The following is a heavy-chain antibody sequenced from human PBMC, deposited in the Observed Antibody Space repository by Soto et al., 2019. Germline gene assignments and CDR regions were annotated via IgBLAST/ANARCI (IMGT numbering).Heavy chain of an antibody. CDR2: ISGSGGST. CDR1: GFTFSSYA. Sequence: GGSLRLSCAASGFTFSSYAMSWVRQAPGKGLEWVSAISGSGGSTYYADSVKGRFTISRDNSKNTLYLQMNSLRAEDTAVYYCAERAGCDSSGYAIDYWGQGTLVTVSS. CDR3: AERAGCDSSGYAIDY. V-gene: IGHV3-23*01. D-gene: IGHD3-22*01. J-gene: IGHJ4*02.